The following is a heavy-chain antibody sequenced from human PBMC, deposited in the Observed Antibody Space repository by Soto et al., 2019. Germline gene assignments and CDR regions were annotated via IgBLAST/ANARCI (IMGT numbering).Heavy chain of an antibody. CDR1: GYSFDSYA. CDR3: ARENDPYGFDL. Sequence: QVQLVQSGATQEKPGASVKVSCEAFGYSFDSYAYSWVRQAPGQGLEWMGRIGSGDTNYAQKLQGRVTMTRDTSTNTAYMELRSLRSDDTALYYCARENDPYGFDLWGQGTMVTVSS. V-gene: IGHV1-18*01. CDR2: IGSGDT. J-gene: IGHJ3*01.